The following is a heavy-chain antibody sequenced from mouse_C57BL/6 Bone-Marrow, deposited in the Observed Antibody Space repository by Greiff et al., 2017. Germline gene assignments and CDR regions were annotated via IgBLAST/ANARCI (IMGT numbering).Heavy chain of an antibody. CDR3: ARVAYGFYAMDY. J-gene: IGHJ4*01. CDR2: ISAGGSYT. Sequence: EVKLVESGGGLVKPGGSLKLSCAASGFTFSSYAMSWVRQTPEKRLEWVATISAGGSYTYYPNNVKGRFTISRDNAKNNLYLQMSHLKSEDTAMYYCARVAYGFYAMDYWGQGTSVTVSS. D-gene: IGHD2-2*01. CDR1: GFTFSSYA. V-gene: IGHV5-4*03.